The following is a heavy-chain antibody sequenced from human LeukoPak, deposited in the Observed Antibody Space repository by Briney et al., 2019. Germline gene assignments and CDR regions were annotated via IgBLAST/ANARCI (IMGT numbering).Heavy chain of an antibody. V-gene: IGHV3-7*01. J-gene: IGHJ4*02. CDR2: IKQDGSEK. Sequence: GGSLRLSCAASGFTFSSYWMTWVRQAPGKGLEWVANIKQDGSEKFYVDPVRGRFTISRDNAKNSLYLQMNSLRAEDTAVYYCARDPGVGATYFDYWGRGTLVTVSS. CDR1: GFTFSSYW. CDR3: ARDPGVGATYFDY. D-gene: IGHD1-26*01.